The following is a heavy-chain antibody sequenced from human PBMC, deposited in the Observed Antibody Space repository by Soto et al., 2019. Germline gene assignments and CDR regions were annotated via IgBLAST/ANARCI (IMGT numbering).Heavy chain of an antibody. J-gene: IGHJ6*02. D-gene: IGHD2-8*01. V-gene: IGHV3-30*18. CDR1: GFTFSSYG. CDR3: AKTLYTHDYYYGMDV. CDR2: MSYEGSKR. Sequence: QVQLVESGGGVVQPGRSLRLSCAASGFTFSSYGMHWVRQAPGKGLEWLTVMSYEGSKRYYADSVKGRFTISRDNSKNTLYLQMNSLRAEDTGVYYCAKTLYTHDYYYGMDVWGQGTTVTVSS.